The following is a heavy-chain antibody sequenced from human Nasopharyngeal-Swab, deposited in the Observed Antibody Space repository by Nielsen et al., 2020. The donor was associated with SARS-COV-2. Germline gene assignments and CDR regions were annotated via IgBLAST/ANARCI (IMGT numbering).Heavy chain of an antibody. Sequence: GGSLRLSCAASGFTFSSYSMNWVRQAPGKELEWVSSISSSSSYIYYADSVKGRFTISRDNAKNSLYLQMNSLRAEDTAVYYCARDIPLHYYGMDVWGQGTTVTVSS. CDR3: ARDIPLHYYGMDV. CDR2: ISSSSSYI. D-gene: IGHD2-21*01. CDR1: GFTFSSYS. J-gene: IGHJ6*02. V-gene: IGHV3-21*01.